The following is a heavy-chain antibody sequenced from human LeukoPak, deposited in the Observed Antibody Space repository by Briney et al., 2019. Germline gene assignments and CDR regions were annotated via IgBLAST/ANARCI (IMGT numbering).Heavy chain of an antibody. Sequence: GGSLRLSCAVSGFTFRDHFMTWIRQAPGKGLEWVSYISSSGTPIYYADSVKGRFTISRDNANNAMYLQMSSLRGEDTAVYYCARGCDNGDYCFDYWGQGSLVTVSS. CDR3: ARGCDNGDYCFDY. J-gene: IGHJ4*02. D-gene: IGHD4-17*01. CDR1: GFTFRDHF. CDR2: ISSSGTPI. V-gene: IGHV3-11*04.